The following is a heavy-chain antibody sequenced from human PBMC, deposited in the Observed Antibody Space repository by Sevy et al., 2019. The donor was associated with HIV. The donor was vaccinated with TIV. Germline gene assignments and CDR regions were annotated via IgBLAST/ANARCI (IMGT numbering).Heavy chain of an antibody. V-gene: IGHV3-21*01. Sequence: GGSLRLSCAASGFTFSSYSMNRVRQAPGKGLEWVSSISSSSSYIYYADSVKGRFTISRDNAKNSLYLQMNSLRAEDTAVYYCAREGEQLVRYYYYMDVWGKGTTVTVSS. D-gene: IGHD6-6*01. CDR1: GFTFSSYS. J-gene: IGHJ6*03. CDR3: AREGEQLVRYYYYMDV. CDR2: ISSSSSYI.